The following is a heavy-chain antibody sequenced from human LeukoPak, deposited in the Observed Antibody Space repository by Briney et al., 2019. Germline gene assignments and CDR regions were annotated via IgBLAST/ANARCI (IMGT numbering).Heavy chain of an antibody. CDR2: IIPIFGTA. CDR1: GGTFSSYA. Sequence: SVTVSCTASGGTFSSYAISWVRQAPGRGLEWMGGIIPIFGTANYAQKFQGRVTITADESTSTAYMELSSLRSEDTAVYYCARDTIVVPASSDAFDIWGQGTMVTVSS. V-gene: IGHV1-69*01. J-gene: IGHJ3*02. CDR3: ARDTIVVPASSDAFDI. D-gene: IGHD2-2*01.